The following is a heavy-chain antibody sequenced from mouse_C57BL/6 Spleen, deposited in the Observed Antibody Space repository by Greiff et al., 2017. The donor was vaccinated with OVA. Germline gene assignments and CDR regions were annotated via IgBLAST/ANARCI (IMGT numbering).Heavy chain of an antibody. Sequence: VQLQQSGAALAQPGASVKLSCKASVYTFPISWIHWVKPRPGQGLEWIGYINPSSGYTKYNQKFKDKATLTADKSSSTAYMQLSSLTYEDSAVYYCASCGSNSYAMDYWGQGTSATVSP. V-gene: IGHV1-7*01. CDR3: ASCGSNSYAMDY. D-gene: IGHD1-1*01. J-gene: IGHJ4*01. CDR2: INPSSGYT. CDR1: VYTFPISW.